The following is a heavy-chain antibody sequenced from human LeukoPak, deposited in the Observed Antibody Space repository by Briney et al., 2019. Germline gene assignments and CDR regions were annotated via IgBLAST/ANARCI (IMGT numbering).Heavy chain of an antibody. CDR2: ISYSGSP. J-gene: IGHJ4*02. CDR1: GGSISSYY. D-gene: IGHD3-10*01. Sequence: SETLSLTCTVSGGSISSYYWSWIRQPPGKGLEWIGSISYSGSPYYNSSLKSRVTISVDTSKNHFSLKLTSVTAPDTAVYYCARHNLRADYFDYWGQGSLVTVSS. CDR3: ARHNLRADYFDY. V-gene: IGHV4-59*05.